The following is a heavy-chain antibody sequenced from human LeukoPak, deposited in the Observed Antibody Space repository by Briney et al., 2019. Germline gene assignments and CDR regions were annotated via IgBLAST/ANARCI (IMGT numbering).Heavy chain of an antibody. CDR3: AHASDDILTGYPYYFDY. CDR2: IYWDDDK. D-gene: IGHD3-9*01. J-gene: IGHJ4*02. Sequence: SGPTLVKPTQTLTLTCTFSGFSLSTSGVGVGWIRQPPGKALEWLAPIYWDDDKRYSPSLKSRLTITKDTSKNQVVLTMTNMDPVDTATYYSAHASDDILTGYPYYFDYWGQGTLVTVSS. CDR1: GFSLSTSGVG. V-gene: IGHV2-5*02.